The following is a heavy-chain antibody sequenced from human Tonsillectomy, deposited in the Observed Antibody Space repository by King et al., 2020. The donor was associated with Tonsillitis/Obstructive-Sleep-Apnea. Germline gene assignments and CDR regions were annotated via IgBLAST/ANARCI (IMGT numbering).Heavy chain of an antibody. D-gene: IGHD3-10*01. V-gene: IGHV3-23*04. CDR1: GFTFSTYA. Sequence: VQLVESGGLLLQPGGSLRLSCAASGFTFSTYAMSWVRPAPGRGLEWVSSISVSGVTTYYADSVKGRFTISRDTSKNTLYLQMNTLRAEDTAIYYCAKISSWEFLRYLDYWGQGTLVTVYS. J-gene: IGHJ4*02. CDR3: AKISSWEFLRYLDY. CDR2: ISVSGVTT.